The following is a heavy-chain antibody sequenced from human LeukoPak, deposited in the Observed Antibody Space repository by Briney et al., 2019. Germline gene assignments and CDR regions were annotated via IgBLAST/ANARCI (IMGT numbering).Heavy chain of an antibody. D-gene: IGHD3-22*01. V-gene: IGHV3-21*01. CDR3: TREYISGPRQTDAFDI. Sequence: KPGGSLRLSCAASGFTFSSYSMNWVRQAPGKGLEWVSSIDTRTTYMTYADSVKGRFTISRDNARNSLYLQMNSLRDEDTAVYYCTREYISGPRQTDAFDIWGRGTMVTVSS. CDR1: GFTFSSYS. J-gene: IGHJ3*02. CDR2: IDTRTTYM.